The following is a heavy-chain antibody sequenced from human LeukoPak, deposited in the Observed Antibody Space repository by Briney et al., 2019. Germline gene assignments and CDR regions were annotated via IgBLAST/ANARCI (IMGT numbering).Heavy chain of an antibody. J-gene: IGHJ4*02. CDR2: INWNGGST. CDR1: GFTFDDYG. V-gene: IGHV3-20*04. Sequence: GGSLRLSCAASGFTFDDYGMSWVRQAPGKGLEWVSGINWNGGSTGYADSVKGRFTISRDNAKNSLYLQMNSLRAEDTALYYCARVASRAYGDYFDYWGQGTLVTVSS. D-gene: IGHD4-17*01. CDR3: ARVASRAYGDYFDY.